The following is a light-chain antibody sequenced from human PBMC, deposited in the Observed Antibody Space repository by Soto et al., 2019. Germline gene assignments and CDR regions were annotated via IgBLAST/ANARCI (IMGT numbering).Light chain of an antibody. CDR2: DVS. J-gene: IGLJ3*02. CDR3: SSYTSSKSWI. Sequence: QSALTQPASVSGSPGQSITISCTGTSSDVGTYNYVSWYQQHPGEAPKLIIYDVSNRPSGVSIRCSGSKSGNTASLTISGLQAEDEADYYCSSYTSSKSWIFGGGTKVTVL. CDR1: SSDVGTYNY. V-gene: IGLV2-14*01.